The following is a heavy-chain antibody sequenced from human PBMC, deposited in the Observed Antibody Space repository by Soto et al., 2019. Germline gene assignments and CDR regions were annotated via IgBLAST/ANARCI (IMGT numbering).Heavy chain of an antibody. J-gene: IGHJ4*02. CDR2: IYPGDFDT. D-gene: IGHD3-16*01. CDR3: ARLHGHSYAYSEFFDY. CDR1: GYNFNSYW. V-gene: IGHV5-51*01. Sequence: GESLKISCTGSGYNFNSYWIGWVRQMPGKGLEGMGIIYPGDFDTRYSQSFQGHLTMSVDKSINTAYLQWSSLETSATAMYYCARLHGHSYAYSEFFDYWGQGTPVTVSS.